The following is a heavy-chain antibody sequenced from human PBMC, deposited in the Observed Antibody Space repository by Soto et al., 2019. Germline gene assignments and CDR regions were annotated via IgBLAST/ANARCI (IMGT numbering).Heavy chain of an antibody. CDR2: MNPNSGNT. J-gene: IGHJ3*02. V-gene: IGHV1-8*01. Sequence: ASVKVSCKASGYTFTSYDINWVRQATGQGLEWMGWMNPNSGNTDYAQKFQGRVTMTTNTSTSTAYMELSSLRSETTAWYYCSSFGVVAVKGSFDTLGQGTMVTVS. CDR3: SSFGVVAVKGSFDT. CDR1: GYTFTSYD. D-gene: IGHD3-3*01.